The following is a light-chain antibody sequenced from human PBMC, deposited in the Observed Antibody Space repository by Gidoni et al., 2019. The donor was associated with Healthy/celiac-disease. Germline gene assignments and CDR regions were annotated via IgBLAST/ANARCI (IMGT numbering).Light chain of an antibody. J-gene: IGKJ2*01. CDR3: QQSYSTPPYT. CDR1: QSISSY. V-gene: IGKV1-39*01. CDR2: AAS. Sequence: DIQLTQSLSSLSASVGDRVTITRRASQSISSYLYWYQQKPGKAPKHLIYAASSLQSEVPSRFSGSRAGTDFTLTISSLQPEDFATYYCQQSYSTPPYTFGHGTKLDIK.